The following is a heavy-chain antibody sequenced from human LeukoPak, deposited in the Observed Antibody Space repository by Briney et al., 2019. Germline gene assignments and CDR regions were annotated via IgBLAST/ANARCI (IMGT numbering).Heavy chain of an antibody. CDR2: IIPIFGTA. J-gene: IGHJ6*02. CDR1: GGTFSSYA. CDR3: ARGWCRCIAAAGTPYYYYGTDV. Sequence: SVKVSCKASGGTFSSYAISWVRQAPGQGLEWMGGIIPIFGTANYAQKFQGRVTITADESTSTAYMELSSLRSEDTAVYYCARGWCRCIAAAGTPYYYYGTDVWGQGTTVTVSS. D-gene: IGHD6-13*01. V-gene: IGHV1-69*13.